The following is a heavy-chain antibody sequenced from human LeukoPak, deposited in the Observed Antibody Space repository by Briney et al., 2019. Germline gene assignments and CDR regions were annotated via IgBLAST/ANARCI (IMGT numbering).Heavy chain of an antibody. D-gene: IGHD2-21*02. CDR3: ARSGVVTGVGY. J-gene: IGHJ4*02. Sequence: TLCLTCTVSGGSISSGGYYWSWIRQHPGKGLEWIGYIYYSGSTYYNPSLKSRVTISVDTSKNQFSLKLSSVTAADTAVYYCARSGVVTGVGYWGQGTLVTVSS. CDR1: GGSISSGGYY. V-gene: IGHV4-31*03. CDR2: IYYSGST.